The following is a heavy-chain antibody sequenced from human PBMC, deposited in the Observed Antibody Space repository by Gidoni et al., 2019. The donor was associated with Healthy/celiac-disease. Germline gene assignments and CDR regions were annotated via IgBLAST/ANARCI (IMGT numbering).Heavy chain of an antibody. CDR3: AKIIAVDGPFDY. CDR2: IYHSGST. V-gene: IGHV4-4*02. D-gene: IGHD6-19*01. J-gene: IGHJ4*02. CDR1: GGPISSGHW. Sequence: QVQLQESGPGLLTPSGTLSLTFAVSGGPISSGHWWSWVRQPPGEGLGWIGEIYHSGSTNYNPSLKTRVTISVDKSKNQFSLKLSSVTAADTAVYYCAKIIAVDGPFDYWGQGTLVTVSS.